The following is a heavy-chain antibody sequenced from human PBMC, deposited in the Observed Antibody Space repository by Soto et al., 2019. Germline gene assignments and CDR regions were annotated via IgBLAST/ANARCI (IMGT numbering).Heavy chain of an antibody. J-gene: IGHJ3*02. D-gene: IGHD4-17*01. V-gene: IGHV3-30*18. CDR3: AKDPPTVVTPANAFDI. Sequence: QVQLVESGGCVVQPGRSLRLSCAASGFTFSSYGMHWVRQAPGKGLEWVAVISYDGSNKYYADSVKGRFTISRDNSKNTLYLQMNSLRAEDTAVYYCAKDPPTVVTPANAFDIWGQGTMVTVSS. CDR1: GFTFSSYG. CDR2: ISYDGSNK.